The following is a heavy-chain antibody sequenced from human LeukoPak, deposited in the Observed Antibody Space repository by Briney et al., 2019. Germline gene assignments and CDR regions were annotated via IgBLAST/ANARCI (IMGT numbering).Heavy chain of an antibody. D-gene: IGHD5-18*01. CDR2: IYYSGST. J-gene: IGHJ4*02. CDR3: AKDHVDTAMVSDY. CDR1: GYSISSGYY. Sequence: PSETLSLTCTVSGYSISSGYYWGWIRQPPGKGLEWIGSIYYSGSTYYNPSLKSRVTISVDTSKNQFSLKLSSVTAADTAVYYCAKDHVDTAMVSDYWGQGTLVTVSS. V-gene: IGHV4-38-2*02.